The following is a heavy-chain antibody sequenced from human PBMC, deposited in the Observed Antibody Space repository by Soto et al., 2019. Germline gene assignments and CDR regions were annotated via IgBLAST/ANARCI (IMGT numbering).Heavy chain of an antibody. J-gene: IGHJ4*02. V-gene: IGHV3-23*01. Sequence: EVQLLESGGGLVQPGGSLRLSCAASGFTFSSYAMSWVRQAPGKGLEWVSAISGSGGSTYYADSVKGRFTISRDNSKNTLYLQMASVRAEDTGVYCCAKGSVVAAADGNDYWGQGTLVTVSS. D-gene: IGHD2-15*01. CDR1: GFTFSSYA. CDR3: AKGSVVAAADGNDY. CDR2: ISGSGGST.